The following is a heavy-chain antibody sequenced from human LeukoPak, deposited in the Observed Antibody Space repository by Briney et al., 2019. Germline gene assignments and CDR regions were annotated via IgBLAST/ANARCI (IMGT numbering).Heavy chain of an antibody. J-gene: IGHJ3*01. CDR3: ARDESRSWDNALDV. D-gene: IGHD1-26*01. V-gene: IGHV1-2*02. CDR1: GYTFTDYY. CDR2: ISLNSGDT. Sequence: ASVKVSCKASGYTFTDYYMHWVRQAPGQGLEWMGFISLNSGDTNYAQEFQGRVTMTRDTSISTAHMELTRLMSDDTAMYYCARDESRSWDNALDVWGQGTKVIVS.